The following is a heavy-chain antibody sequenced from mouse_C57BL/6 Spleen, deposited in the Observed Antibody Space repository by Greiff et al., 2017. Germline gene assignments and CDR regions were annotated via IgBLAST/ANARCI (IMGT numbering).Heavy chain of an antibody. CDR2: ILPGSGST. J-gene: IGHJ3*01. Sequence: VQRVESGAELMKPGASVKLSCKATGYTFTGYWIEWVKQRPGHGLEWIGEILPGSGSTNYNEKFKGKATFPADTSSNTAYMQLSSLTTEDSAIYYCARSDYDVRFAYWGQGTLVTVSA. D-gene: IGHD2-4*01. V-gene: IGHV1-9*01. CDR3: ARSDYDVRFAY. CDR1: GYTFTGYW.